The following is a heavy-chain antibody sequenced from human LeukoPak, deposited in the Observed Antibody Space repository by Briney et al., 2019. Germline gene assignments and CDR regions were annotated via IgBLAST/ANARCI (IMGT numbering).Heavy chain of an antibody. CDR2: IYYSGST. CDR1: GGSISSYY. V-gene: IGHV4-59*01. J-gene: IGHJ4*02. D-gene: IGHD5-24*01. Sequence: SETLSLTCTVSGGSISSYYWSWIRQPPGKGREWIGYIYYSGSTNYNPSLKSRVTISVDTSKNQFSLKLSSVTAADTAVYYCARARTITGYFDYWGQGTLVTVSS. CDR3: ARARTITGYFDY.